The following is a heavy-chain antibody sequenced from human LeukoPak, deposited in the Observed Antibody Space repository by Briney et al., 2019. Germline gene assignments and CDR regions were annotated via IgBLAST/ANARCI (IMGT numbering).Heavy chain of an antibody. J-gene: IGHJ3*02. CDR2: IYYSGST. Sequence: PPETLSLTCTVSGGSISSSSYYWGWIRQPPGKGLEWIGSIYYSGSTYYNPSLKSRVTISVDTSKNQFSLKLSSVTAADTAVYYCARHESGSGWYAGGAFDIWGQETMVTVSS. V-gene: IGHV4-39*01. CDR1: GGSISSSSYY. CDR3: ARHESGSGWYAGGAFDI. D-gene: IGHD6-19*01.